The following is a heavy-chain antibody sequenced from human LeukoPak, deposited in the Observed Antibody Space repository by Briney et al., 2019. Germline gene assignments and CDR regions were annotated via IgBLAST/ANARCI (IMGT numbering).Heavy chain of an antibody. CDR2: INTNTGNP. D-gene: IGHD4-17*01. CDR1: EYTFTSYV. Sequence: ASVKVSCKASEYTFTSYVMNWVRQAPGQGLEWMGWINTNTGNPTYAQGFTGRFVLSLDTSVSTAYLQINSLKAEDTAVYYCARDRGDYAHYYYAMDVWGQGTTVTVSS. V-gene: IGHV7-4-1*02. J-gene: IGHJ6*02. CDR3: ARDRGDYAHYYYAMDV.